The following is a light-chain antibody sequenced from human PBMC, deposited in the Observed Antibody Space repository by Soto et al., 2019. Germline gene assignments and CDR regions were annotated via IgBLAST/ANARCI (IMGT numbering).Light chain of an antibody. Sequence: SVLTQPPSASGSPGQSVTISCTGTSSDVGGYNYVSWYQQHPGKAPKLMIYEVSKRPSGVPDRFSGSKSGNTASLTVSGLQAEDEADYYCSSYAGSNNPPFVFGTGTKVTV. CDR3: SSYAGSNNPPFV. V-gene: IGLV2-8*01. J-gene: IGLJ1*01. CDR2: EVS. CDR1: SSDVGGYNY.